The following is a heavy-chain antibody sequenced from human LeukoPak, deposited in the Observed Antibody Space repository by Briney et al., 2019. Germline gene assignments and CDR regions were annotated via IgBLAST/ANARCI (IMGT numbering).Heavy chain of an antibody. CDR2: ISYDGSNK. Sequence: GGSLRLSCAASGFTFSSYGMHWVRQAPRKGLDWVAVISYDGSNKYYADSVKGRFTISRDNSKNTLYLQMNSLRAEDTAVYYCAKGHHLSSGFDYWGQGTLVTVSS. J-gene: IGHJ4*02. V-gene: IGHV3-30*18. D-gene: IGHD6-19*01. CDR1: GFTFSSYG. CDR3: AKGHHLSSGFDY.